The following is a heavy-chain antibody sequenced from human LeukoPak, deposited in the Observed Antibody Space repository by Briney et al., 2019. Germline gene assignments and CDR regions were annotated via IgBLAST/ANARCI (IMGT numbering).Heavy chain of an antibody. CDR2: INTNTGNP. D-gene: IGHD6-19*01. CDR3: ARERGSDGWQTNDY. CDR1: GYTFTSYA. J-gene: IGHJ4*02. V-gene: IGHV7-4-1*02. Sequence: ASVTVSSKASGYTFTSYAMNWVRQAPGQGLEWMGWINTNTGNPTYAQGFTVRFVFSLDTSVSTAYLQISSLKAEDTAVYYCARERGSDGWQTNDYWGQGTLVTVSS.